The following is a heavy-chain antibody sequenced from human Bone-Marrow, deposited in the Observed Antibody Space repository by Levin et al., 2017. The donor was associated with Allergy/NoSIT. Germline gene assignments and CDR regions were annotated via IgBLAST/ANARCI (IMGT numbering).Heavy chain of an antibody. J-gene: IGHJ6*02. CDR1: GGSFSGYY. D-gene: IGHD3-10*01. CDR2: INHSGST. CDR3: ARRPLGHSGSYPYGMDV. Sequence: PGGSLRLSCAVYGGSFSGYYWSWIRQPPGKGLEWIGEINHSGSTNYNPSLKSRVTISVDTSKNQFSLKLSSVTAADTAVYYCARRPLGHSGSYPYGMDVWGQGTTVTVSS. V-gene: IGHV4-34*01.